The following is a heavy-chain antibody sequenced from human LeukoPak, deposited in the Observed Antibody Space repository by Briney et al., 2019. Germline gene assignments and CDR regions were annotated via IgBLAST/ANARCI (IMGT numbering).Heavy chain of an antibody. D-gene: IGHD3-22*01. J-gene: IGHJ4*02. V-gene: IGHV1-46*01. CDR2: INPSGGST. CDR3: ARGGFSYYFDY. CDR1: GYTFTSYY. Sequence: ASVTVSCTASGYTFTSYYMHWVRQAPGQGLEWMGIINPSGGSTSYAQKFQGRVTMTRDTSTSTVYMELSSLRSEDTAVYYCARGGFSYYFDYWGQGTLVTVSS.